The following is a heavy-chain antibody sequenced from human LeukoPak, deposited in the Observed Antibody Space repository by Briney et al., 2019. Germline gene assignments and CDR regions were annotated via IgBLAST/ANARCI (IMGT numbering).Heavy chain of an antibody. D-gene: IGHD4-17*01. CDR3: TNYGDYAAAFDI. J-gene: IGHJ3*02. CDR1: GFTFSGSA. V-gene: IGHV3-73*01. Sequence: QSGGSLRLSCAASGFTFSGSAMHWVRQASGKGLEWVGRIRSKANSYATAYAASVKGRFTISRDDSKNTAYLQMNSLKTEDTAVYYCTNYGDYAAAFDIWGQGTMVTVSS. CDR2: IRSKANSYAT.